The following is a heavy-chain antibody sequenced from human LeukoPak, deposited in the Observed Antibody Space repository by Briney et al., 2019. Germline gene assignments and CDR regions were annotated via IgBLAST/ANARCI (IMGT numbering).Heavy chain of an antibody. Sequence: GGSQRLSCAASGFTFSSYEMNWVRQAPGKGLEWVSYISSSGSTIYYADSVKGRFTISRDNAKNSLYLQMNSLRAEDTAVYYCARRTLLGIAAAGCGMDVWGKGTTVTVSS. J-gene: IGHJ6*04. CDR1: GFTFSSYE. CDR3: ARRTLLGIAAAGCGMDV. CDR2: ISSSGSTI. V-gene: IGHV3-48*03. D-gene: IGHD6-13*01.